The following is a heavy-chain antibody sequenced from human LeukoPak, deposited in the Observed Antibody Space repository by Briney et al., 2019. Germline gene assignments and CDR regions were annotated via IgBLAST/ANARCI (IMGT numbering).Heavy chain of an antibody. CDR3: ARDNSGHYYFDY. CDR1: GGTFSSHA. V-gene: IGHV1-69*04. Sequence: ASVKVSCKASGGTFSSHAISWVRQAPGQGIEWMGRFIPLLGVANYAQNFQGRVTMNADKSTSTAYMELNSLRSEDTAMYYCARDNSGHYYFDYWGQGALVTVSS. D-gene: IGHD2/OR15-2a*01. J-gene: IGHJ4*02. CDR2: FIPLLGVA.